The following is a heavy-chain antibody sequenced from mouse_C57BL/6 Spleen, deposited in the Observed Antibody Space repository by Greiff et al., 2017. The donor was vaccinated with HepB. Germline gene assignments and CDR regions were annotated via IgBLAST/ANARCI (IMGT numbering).Heavy chain of an antibody. J-gene: IGHJ2*01. CDR2: INPSSGYT. CDR3: SRWDATVVATDDLYY. V-gene: IGHV1-7*01. CDR1: GYTFTSYW. Sequence: VQLQQSGAELAKPGASVKLSCKASGYTFTSYWMHWVKQRPGQGLEWIGYINPSSGYTKYNQKFKDKATLTADKSSSTAYMQLRSLTYEDSAVCYWSRWDATVVATDDLYYWGQCTTLTVAS. D-gene: IGHD1-1*01.